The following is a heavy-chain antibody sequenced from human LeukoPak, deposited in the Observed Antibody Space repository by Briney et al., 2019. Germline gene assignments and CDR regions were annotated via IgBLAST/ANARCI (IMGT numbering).Heavy chain of an antibody. Sequence: GGSVTLSYAASGFTFCNVWWSWVAPAQGQGLDGVGRIKSKNDGGATDYDAPVNGRFTISREESKNTLYLQMKSLKTEDTAVYYCYTAASDYYGSGSYFYDWGQGTLVTVSS. CDR1: GFTFCNVW. D-gene: IGHD3-10*01. V-gene: IGHV3-15*01. CDR3: YTAASDYYGSGSYFYD. J-gene: IGHJ4*02. CDR2: IKSKNDGGAT.